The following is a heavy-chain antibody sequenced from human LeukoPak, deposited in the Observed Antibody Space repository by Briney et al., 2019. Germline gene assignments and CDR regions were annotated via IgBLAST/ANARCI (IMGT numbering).Heavy chain of an antibody. Sequence: GGSLRLSCAASGFTFSSYAMSWVRQAPGKGLEWVSAISGSGGSTYYADSVKGRFTISRDNSKNTLYLQMNSLRAEDTAVYYCAKDNIGYYYGSGSYWGIWGQGTLVTVSS. CDR2: ISGSGGST. CDR1: GFTFSSYA. J-gene: IGHJ4*02. D-gene: IGHD3-10*01. CDR3: AKDNIGYYYGSGSYWGI. V-gene: IGHV3-23*01.